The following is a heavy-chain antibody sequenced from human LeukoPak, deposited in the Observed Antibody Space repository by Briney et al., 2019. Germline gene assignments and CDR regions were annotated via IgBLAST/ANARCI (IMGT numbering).Heavy chain of an antibody. V-gene: IGHV3-30*04. CDR3: ARDQGPLSWETSGYYLPYYMDV. Sequence: GGSLRLSCAASGFTFSSYAMHWVRQAPGKGLEWVAVISYDESNKYYADSVKGRFTISRDSSKNTLYLQMKSLRPEDTAVYYCARDQGPLSWETSGYYLPYYMDVWGKGTTVTVSS. J-gene: IGHJ6*03. D-gene: IGHD3-22*01. CDR2: ISYDESNK. CDR1: GFTFSSYA.